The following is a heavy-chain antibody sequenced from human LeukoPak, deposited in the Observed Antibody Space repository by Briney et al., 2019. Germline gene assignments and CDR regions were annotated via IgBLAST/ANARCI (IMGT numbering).Heavy chain of an antibody. J-gene: IGHJ6*02. CDR3: ARDLYDGSGYYYGMDV. V-gene: IGHV1-46*01. CDR1: AYTFTNCY. Sequence: PVASVKVSCKASAYTFTNCYVHWVRQAPGQGLEWMGIFNPSGGRTTYAQQFQGRVTITGDTSTSTVYMDLSSLTSADTAVYYCARDLYDGSGYYYGMDVWGQGTTVTVSS. D-gene: IGHD3-22*01. CDR2: FNPSGGRT.